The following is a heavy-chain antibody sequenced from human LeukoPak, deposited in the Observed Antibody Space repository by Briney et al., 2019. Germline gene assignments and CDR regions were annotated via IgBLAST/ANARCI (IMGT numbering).Heavy chain of an antibody. D-gene: IGHD4-17*01. CDR1: GYTFTSYG. V-gene: IGHV1-18*01. Sequence: ASVKVSCKASGYTFTSYGISWVRQAPGQGLEWMGWISAYNGNTNYAQKLQGRVTMTTDTSTSTAYMELRSLRSDGTAVYYCAREGYNYGDYARFDPWGQGTLVTVSS. CDR2: ISAYNGNT. J-gene: IGHJ5*02. CDR3: AREGYNYGDYARFDP.